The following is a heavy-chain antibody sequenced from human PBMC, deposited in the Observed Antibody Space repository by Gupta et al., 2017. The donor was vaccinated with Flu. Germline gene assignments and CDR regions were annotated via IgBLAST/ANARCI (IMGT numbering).Heavy chain of an antibody. CDR1: GGSFSGYY. J-gene: IGHJ3*02. V-gene: IGHV4-34*01. Sequence: QVQLQQWGAGLLNPSETLSLTCAVYGGSFSGYYWSWIRHPPGKGLEWIGEINHSGSTNYNPSLKSRVTISVDTSKNQFSLKLSSVTAADTAVYYCAACIAVAGTRPEDDAFDIWGQGTMVTVSS. CDR2: INHSGST. D-gene: IGHD6-19*01. CDR3: AACIAVAGTRPEDDAFDI.